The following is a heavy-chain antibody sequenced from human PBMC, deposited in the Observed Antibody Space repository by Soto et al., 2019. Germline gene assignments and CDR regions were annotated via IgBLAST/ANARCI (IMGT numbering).Heavy chain of an antibody. CDR3: ARTYAGGYFDY. CDR2: SNHSGST. CDR1: GGSFSGYY. D-gene: IGHD2-2*01. Sequence: SETLSLTCAVYGGSFSGYYWSWIRQPPGKGLEQIGESNHSGSTNYNPSLKSRVTRSVDTSKNQFSLKLSSVTASDTAVYYRARTYAGGYFDYWGQGTLVTVSS. V-gene: IGHV4-34*01. J-gene: IGHJ4*02.